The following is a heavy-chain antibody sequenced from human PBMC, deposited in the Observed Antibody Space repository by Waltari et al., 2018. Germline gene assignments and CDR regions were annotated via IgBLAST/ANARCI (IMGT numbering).Heavy chain of an antibody. Sequence: QVQLPESCPGMLRPSETLSLTCTVSGDYIKTDTYYWGWILQSPGKGLECLGTIHSSGTTYVPSSLEPRVTISVDTFNNRFSLNLRSATAADTAVYFCARLVWFGAWIDNWGQGSLVTVSS. D-gene: IGHD3-10*01. J-gene: IGHJ4*02. CDR2: IHSSGTT. CDR3: ARLVWFGAWIDN. V-gene: IGHV4-39*01. CDR1: GDYIKTDTYY.